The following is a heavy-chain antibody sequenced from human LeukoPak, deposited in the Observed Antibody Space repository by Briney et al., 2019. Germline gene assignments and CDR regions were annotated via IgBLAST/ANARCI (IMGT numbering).Heavy chain of an antibody. CDR3: ARGVYGGNLIYYYYGMDV. Sequence: ASVKVSCKASGYTFTGHYMHWVRQAPGQGLEWMGWINPNSGGTNYAQKFQGRVTMTRDTSISTAYMELSRLRSDDTAVYYCARGVYGGNLIYYYYGMDVWGRGTTVTVSS. V-gene: IGHV1-2*02. CDR2: INPNSGGT. D-gene: IGHD4-23*01. CDR1: GYTFTGHY. J-gene: IGHJ6*02.